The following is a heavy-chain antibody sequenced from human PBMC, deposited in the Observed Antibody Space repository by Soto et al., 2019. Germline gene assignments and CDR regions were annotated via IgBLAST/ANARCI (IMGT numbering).Heavy chain of an antibody. D-gene: IGHD6-25*01. CDR1: GFTFSSYS. V-gene: IGHV3-23*01. CDR3: AKDPYGSEHQYCFAY. J-gene: IGHJ4*02. CDR2: ISGSGVRT. Sequence: GGSLRLSGAASGFTFSSYSISWVRQAPGKGLEWVSGISGSGVRTYYADSVKGRFTISRDNSKNKLYLQMNSLRAEDTAVYYCAKDPYGSEHQYCFAYCGQGRLVTVSS.